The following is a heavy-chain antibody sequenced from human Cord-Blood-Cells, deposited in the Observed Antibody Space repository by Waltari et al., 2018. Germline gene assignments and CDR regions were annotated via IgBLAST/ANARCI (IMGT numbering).Heavy chain of an antibody. Sequence: EVQLVASGGGLVQPGRSLRPSCTASGFTFGASAMSWVPPAPGKGLEWVGFIRSKAYGGTTEYAASVKGSFTISRDDSKSIAYLQMNSLKTEDTAVYYCTSGNHRGYSGYELYWGQGTLVTVSS. CDR2: IRSKAYGGTT. D-gene: IGHD5-12*01. J-gene: IGHJ4*02. CDR3: TSGNHRGYSGYELY. V-gene: IGHV3-49*04. CDR1: GFTFGASA.